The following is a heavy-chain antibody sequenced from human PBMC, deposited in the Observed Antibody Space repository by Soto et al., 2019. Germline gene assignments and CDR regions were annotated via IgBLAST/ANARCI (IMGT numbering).Heavy chain of an antibody. CDR1: GFTFRYYY. D-gene: IGHD2-15*01. CDR2: ISSSGTGI. J-gene: IGHJ3*02. Sequence: PGGSMSVSWAASGFTFRYYYRTWVRQAPGKGLEWVSYISSSGTGIYYGDSVKGRFTISRDNAKNSLYLQMSSLRAEDTAVYYCARAYSDAFDIWGQGTTVTVSS. CDR3: ARAYSDAFDI. V-gene: IGHV3-11*01.